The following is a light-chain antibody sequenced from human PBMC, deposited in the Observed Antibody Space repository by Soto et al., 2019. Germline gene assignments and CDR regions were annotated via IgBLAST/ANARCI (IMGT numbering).Light chain of an antibody. CDR3: AAWDDSPNVFYV. V-gene: IGLV1-44*01. Sequence: QSVLTQPPSVSGTPGQRVTIPCSGSNSNIGSNNVNWYQQLPGTAPKLLICVNDQRPSGDPDRFSGSKSGNSASLTISGLQSEDEAEYYCAAWDDSPNVFYVFGTGTKVTVL. CDR1: NSNIGSNN. CDR2: VND. J-gene: IGLJ1*01.